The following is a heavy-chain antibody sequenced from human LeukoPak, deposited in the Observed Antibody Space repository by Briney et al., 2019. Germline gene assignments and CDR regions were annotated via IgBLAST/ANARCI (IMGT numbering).Heavy chain of an antibody. CDR3: ARADYYDSPFDY. J-gene: IGHJ4*02. V-gene: IGHV4-39*07. CDR1: GFTFSSYA. D-gene: IGHD3-22*01. CDR2: IYYSGST. Sequence: GSLRLSCAASGFTFSSYAMSWVRQAPGKGLEWIGSIYYSGSTYYNPSLKSRVTISVGTSKNQFSLKLSSVTAADTAVYYCARADYYDSPFDYWGQGTLVTVSS.